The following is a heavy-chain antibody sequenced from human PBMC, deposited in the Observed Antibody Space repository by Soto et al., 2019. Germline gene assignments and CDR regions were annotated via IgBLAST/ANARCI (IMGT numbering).Heavy chain of an antibody. CDR3: AKDLDPSTVTTGAFDI. J-gene: IGHJ3*02. Sequence: SWVPLRLSCAASGVTFSSYARSWVRQAPGKGLEWVSAISGSGGSTYYADSVKGRFTISRDNSKNTLYLQMNSLRAEDTAVYYCAKDLDPSTVTTGAFDIWGQGTMVTVS. D-gene: IGHD4-4*01. CDR1: GVTFSSYA. CDR2: ISGSGGST. V-gene: IGHV3-23*01.